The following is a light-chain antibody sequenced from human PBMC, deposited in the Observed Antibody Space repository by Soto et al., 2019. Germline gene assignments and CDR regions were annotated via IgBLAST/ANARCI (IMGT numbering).Light chain of an antibody. CDR2: DVN. J-gene: IGLJ2*01. CDR1: SGDVGDYNY. CDR3: CSYAGAYTFGA. Sequence: QSALTQPRSVSGSPGQSVTISCTGTSGDVGDYNYVSWYQQYPGKVPKLMIYDVNKRPSGVPARFSGSKSGNTASLTISGLQAEDEADYYCCSYAGAYTFGAFGGGTKVTVL. V-gene: IGLV2-11*01.